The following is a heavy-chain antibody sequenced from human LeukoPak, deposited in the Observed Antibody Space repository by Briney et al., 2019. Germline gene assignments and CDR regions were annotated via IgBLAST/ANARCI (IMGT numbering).Heavy chain of an antibody. Sequence: PGGSLRLSCAASGFTVSSNYMSWVRQAPGKGLEWVSVIYSGGSTYYADSVKGRFTISRDNSKNTLYLQMNSLRAEDTAVYYCARGPPNSSGYYYGYWGQGTLVTVSS. CDR3: ARGPPNSSGYYYGY. CDR1: GFTVSSNY. D-gene: IGHD3-22*01. CDR2: IYSGGST. J-gene: IGHJ4*02. V-gene: IGHV3-53*01.